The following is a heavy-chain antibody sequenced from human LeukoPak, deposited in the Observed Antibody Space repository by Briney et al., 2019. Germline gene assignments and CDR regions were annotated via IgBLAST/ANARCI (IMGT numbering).Heavy chain of an antibody. J-gene: IGHJ4*02. CDR2: ISGSGGST. CDR1: GFTFSSYA. Sequence: GGSLRLSCAASGFTFSSYAMSWVRQAPGRGLECVSAISGSGGSTYYADSVKGRFTISRDNSKNTLYLQMITLRVEDTAVYYCAGGGNLFDYWGQGTLVTVSS. CDR3: AGGGNLFDY. V-gene: IGHV3-23*01. D-gene: IGHD2-15*01.